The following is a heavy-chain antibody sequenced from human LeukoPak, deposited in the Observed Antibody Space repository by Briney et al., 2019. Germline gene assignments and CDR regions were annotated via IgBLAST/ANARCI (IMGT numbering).Heavy chain of an antibody. CDR2: IYYSGST. CDR1: GYSISNSHW. V-gene: IGHV4-28*01. Sequence: SSETLSLTCAVSGYSISNSHWWGWIRQPPGKGLEWIGYIYYSGSTYYNPSLKSRVTMSVDTSKNQFSLKLSSVTAVDTAVYYCARKGSSGWYYFDYWGQGTLVTVSS. CDR3: ARKGSSGWYYFDY. J-gene: IGHJ4*02. D-gene: IGHD6-19*01.